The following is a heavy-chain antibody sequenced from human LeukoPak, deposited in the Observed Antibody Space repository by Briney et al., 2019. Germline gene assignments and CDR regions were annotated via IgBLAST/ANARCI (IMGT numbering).Heavy chain of an antibody. CDR2: IYSGGTT. CDR1: GGSISSGGYY. V-gene: IGHV3-66*01. D-gene: IGHD2-15*01. J-gene: IGHJ4*02. CDR3: ARDAGYCSDGVCYRTRFDS. Sequence: PSETLSLTCTVSGGSISSGGYYWSWVRQAPGRGLEWVSTIYSGGTTYYADAVKGRFIISRDNSKNTLFLQMNSLRAEDTAIYYCARDAGYCSDGVCYRTRFDSWGQGALVTVSS.